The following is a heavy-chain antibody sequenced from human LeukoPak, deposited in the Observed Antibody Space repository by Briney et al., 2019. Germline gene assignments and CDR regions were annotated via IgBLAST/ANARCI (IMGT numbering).Heavy chain of an antibody. J-gene: IGHJ4*02. Sequence: GGSLRLSCAASGFTVRSIYMTWVRQAPGKGLEGVSSFYSGGSSYYTDSVKGRFIISRDSSTDTLYLQMNSLRVEDTAVYFCARDRGYGYGFFDYWGQGTLVTVSS. V-gene: IGHV3-53*01. CDR3: ARDRGYGYGFFDY. CDR2: FYSGGSS. D-gene: IGHD5-18*01. CDR1: GFTVRSIY.